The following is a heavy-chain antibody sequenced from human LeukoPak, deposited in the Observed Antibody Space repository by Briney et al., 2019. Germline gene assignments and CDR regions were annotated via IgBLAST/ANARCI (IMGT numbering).Heavy chain of an antibody. CDR1: GGSISPYY. Sequence: SETQSLTCTVSGGSISPYYWTWSRQPPGKGLEWIGCISYSGTSNYNPSLMSRVTISVDTSKNQFSLKLSSVTAADTAVYYCARHSGGSCYGPFDYWGQGTLVTVSS. J-gene: IGHJ4*02. CDR3: ARHSGGSCYGPFDY. CDR2: ISYSGTS. D-gene: IGHD5-18*01. V-gene: IGHV4-59*08.